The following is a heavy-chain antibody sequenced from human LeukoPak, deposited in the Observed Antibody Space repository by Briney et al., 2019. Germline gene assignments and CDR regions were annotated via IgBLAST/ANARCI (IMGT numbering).Heavy chain of an antibody. D-gene: IGHD1-1*01. V-gene: IGHV3-33*01. CDR3: ARERDWNPTLGFDY. J-gene: IGHJ4*02. CDR2: IWYDGSNK. CDR1: GFTFSSYG. Sequence: GGSLRLSCAASGFTFSSYGMHWVRQAPGKGLEWVAVIWYDGSNKYYADSVKGRFTISRDNSKNTLYLQMNSLRAEDTAVYYCARERDWNPTLGFDYWGQGTLVTVSS.